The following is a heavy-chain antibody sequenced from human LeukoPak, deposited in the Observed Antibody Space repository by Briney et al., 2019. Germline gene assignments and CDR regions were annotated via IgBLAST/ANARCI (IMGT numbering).Heavy chain of an antibody. J-gene: IGHJ4*02. D-gene: IGHD2-15*01. V-gene: IGHV3-49*04. CDR3: TRGSGRFEF. CDR2: IRAKAYGGTT. CDR1: GFTFSNSW. Sequence: GGSLRLSCAASGFTFSNSWMTWVRQAPGKGLEWVGYIRAKAYGGTTEYAASVKGRFDISRDDSKRIAYLQMNRLRTDDTAVYYCTRGSGRFEFWGQGALVTVSS.